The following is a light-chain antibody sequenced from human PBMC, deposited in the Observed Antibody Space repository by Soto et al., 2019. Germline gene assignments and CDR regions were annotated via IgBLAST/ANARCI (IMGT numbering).Light chain of an antibody. CDR1: QDIKHY. J-gene: IGKJ5*01. Sequence: DIQMTQSPSSLSASVGDRVTITCRARQDIKHYLNWYQQKPGKAPNLLIYDTSVLETGVPSRFSGSKSGTDFTFTISSLQPEDVATYYCQQYDNLPITFGQGTRLEIK. CDR2: DTS. CDR3: QQYDNLPIT. V-gene: IGKV1-33*01.